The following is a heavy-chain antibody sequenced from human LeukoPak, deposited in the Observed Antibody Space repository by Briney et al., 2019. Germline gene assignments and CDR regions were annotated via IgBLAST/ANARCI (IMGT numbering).Heavy chain of an antibody. J-gene: IGHJ1*01. V-gene: IGHV3-74*01. D-gene: IGHD3-3*01. CDR1: GFTFSRYW. CDR2: IKSDGKT. Sequence: PGGSLRLSCEASGFTFSRYWMHWVRQAPGKGLVWVSRIKSDGKTNYADSVKGRFTISRHNAKNTVSLQMNSLRADDTGVYYCARAPSEVGGYYPEYFRHWGQGTLVTVSS. CDR3: ARAPSEVGGYYPEYFRH.